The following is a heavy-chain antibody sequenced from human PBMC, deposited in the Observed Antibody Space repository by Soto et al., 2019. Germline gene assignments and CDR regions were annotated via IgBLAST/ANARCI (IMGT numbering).Heavy chain of an antibody. J-gene: IGHJ6*02. CDR1: GGTFSSYA. V-gene: IGHV1-69*06. D-gene: IGHD1-7*01. CDR3: ARDEYNWNYVNYYCNGMDV. CDR2: IIPIFGTA. Sequence: QVQLVQSGAEVKKPGSSVKVSCKASGGTFSSYAISWVRQAPGQGLEWMGGIIPIFGTANYAQKCQGRVTITADKSTSTDYMELSSLRSEDTAVYYCARDEYNWNYVNYYCNGMDVWGQGTTVTVSS.